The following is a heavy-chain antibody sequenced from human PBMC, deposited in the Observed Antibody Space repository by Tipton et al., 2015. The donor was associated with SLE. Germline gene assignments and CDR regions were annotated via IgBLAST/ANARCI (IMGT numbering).Heavy chain of an antibody. V-gene: IGHV4-39*07. CDR2: FYYSGNT. CDR3: ASKISLTTDN. J-gene: IGHJ4*02. Sequence: TLSLTCTVSGGSIDSSGYSWGWIRQPPGKGLEWIGCFYYSGNTYFNPSLQGRATIAIDTSKNQVSLQLRSVTAADTAVYYCASKISLTTDNWGQGTLVAVSS. CDR1: GGSIDSSGYS. D-gene: IGHD1-1*01.